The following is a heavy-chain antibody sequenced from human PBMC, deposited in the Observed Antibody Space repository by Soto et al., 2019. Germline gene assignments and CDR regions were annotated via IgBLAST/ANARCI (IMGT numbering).Heavy chain of an antibody. J-gene: IGHJ6*02. CDR1: GFTFSSYA. Sequence: QVQLVESGGGVVQPGRSLRLSCAASGFTFSSYAMHWVRQAPGKGLEWVAVISYDGSNKYYADSVKGRFTISRDNSKNTLYLQMNSLRAEDTDVYYCARASHYDFWSGYYDCMDVWGQWTTVTVSS. D-gene: IGHD3-3*01. V-gene: IGHV3-30-3*01. CDR3: ARASHYDFWSGYYDCMDV. CDR2: ISYDGSNK.